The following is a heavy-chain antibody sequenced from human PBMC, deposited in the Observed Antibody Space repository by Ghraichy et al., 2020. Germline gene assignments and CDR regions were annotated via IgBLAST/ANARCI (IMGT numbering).Heavy chain of an antibody. Sequence: SQTLSLTCAVYGGSFSGYYWSWIRQPPGKGLEWIGEINHSGSTNYNPSLKSRVTISVDTSKNQFSLKLSSVTAADTAVYYCARVKRAGTKIYYYYYYMDVWGKGTTVTVSS. J-gene: IGHJ6*03. CDR2: INHSGST. V-gene: IGHV4-34*01. CDR3: ARVKRAGTKIYYYYYYMDV. CDR1: GGSFSGYY. D-gene: IGHD1-1*01.